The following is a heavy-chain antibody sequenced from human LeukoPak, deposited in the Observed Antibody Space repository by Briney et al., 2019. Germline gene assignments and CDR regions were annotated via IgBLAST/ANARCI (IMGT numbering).Heavy chain of an antibody. CDR1: GFSLPTSGVG. Sequence: ESGPTLLKPTQTLTLTCTFSGFSLPTSGVGVGWIRQPPGKAPEWLALIYWDDDKRYSPSVKSRLTITKDTSKSQVVLTMTNVAPVDTATFYCAHIVYSGYDSYFAYWGQGTLVTVSS. V-gene: IGHV2-5*02. J-gene: IGHJ4*02. CDR2: IYWDDDK. CDR3: AHIVYSGYDSYFAY. D-gene: IGHD5-12*01.